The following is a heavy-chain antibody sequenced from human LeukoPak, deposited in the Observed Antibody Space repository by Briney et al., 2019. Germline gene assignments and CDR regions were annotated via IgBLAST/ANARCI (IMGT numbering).Heavy chain of an antibody. CDR2: ISSSGSTI. D-gene: IGHD6-13*01. Sequence: RGSLRLSCAASGFTFSDYYMSWIRQAPGKGLEWVSYISSSGSTIYYADSVKGRFTISRDNAKNSLYLQMNSLRAEDTAVYYCARAREQLVLYYYYYMDVWGKGTTVTVSS. CDR1: GFTFSDYY. CDR3: ARAREQLVLYYYYYMDV. V-gene: IGHV3-11*01. J-gene: IGHJ6*03.